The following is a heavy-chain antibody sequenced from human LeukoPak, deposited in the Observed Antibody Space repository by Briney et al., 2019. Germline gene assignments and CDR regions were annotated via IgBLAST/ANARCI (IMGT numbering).Heavy chain of an antibody. Sequence: SETLSLTCTVSGGSISSGGYYWSWIRQHPGKGLEWIGYIYYSGSTCYNPSLKSRVTISVDTSKNQFSLKLSSVTAADTAVYYCARAITMVRGVSNLYFDYWGQGTLVTVSS. CDR1: GGSISSGGYY. CDR2: IYYSGST. CDR3: ARAITMVRGVSNLYFDY. D-gene: IGHD3-10*01. J-gene: IGHJ4*02. V-gene: IGHV4-31*03.